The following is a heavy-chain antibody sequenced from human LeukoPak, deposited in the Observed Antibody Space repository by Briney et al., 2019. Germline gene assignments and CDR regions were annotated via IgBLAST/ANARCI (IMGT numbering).Heavy chain of an antibody. CDR3: ARFPTTVTTDYYYGMDV. CDR2: INHSGST. Sequence: SETLSLTCAVYGGSFSGYYWSWIRQPPGKGLEWIGEINHSGSTNYNPSLKSRVTMSVDTSKNQFSLKLSSVTAADTAVYYCARFPTTVTTDYYYGMDVWGQGTTVTVSS. D-gene: IGHD4-17*01. CDR1: GGSFSGYY. J-gene: IGHJ6*02. V-gene: IGHV4-34*01.